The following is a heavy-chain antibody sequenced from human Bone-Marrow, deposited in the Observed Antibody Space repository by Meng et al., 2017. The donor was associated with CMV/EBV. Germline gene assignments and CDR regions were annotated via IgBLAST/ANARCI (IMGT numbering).Heavy chain of an antibody. Sequence: GESLKISCAASGFTFTNYWMTWVRQVPGKGLEWVANIKSDGSQSQYGDSVKGRFTISRDNAKNSLYLQMNNLRVEDTAVYYCARDKAGYDYYSYHGLDVWGQGTTVTVSS. CDR1: GFTFTNYW. CDR2: IKSDGSQS. V-gene: IGHV3-7*01. CDR3: ARDKAGYDYYSYHGLDV. J-gene: IGHJ6*02. D-gene: IGHD2-21*02.